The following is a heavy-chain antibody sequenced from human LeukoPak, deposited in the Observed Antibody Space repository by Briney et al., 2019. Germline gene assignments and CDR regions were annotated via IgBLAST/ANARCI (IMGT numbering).Heavy chain of an antibody. V-gene: IGHV5-51*01. CDR1: GYSFSNYW. D-gene: IGHD2-15*01. Sequence: GESLKISCKGSGYSFSNYWIGWVRQMPGKGLEWMGIIYPDDPDTRYSPSFQGQVTISADKSISTAYLQWSSLKASDTAMYYCARRRFCTGGSCYPQYYYDYWGQGTLVTVSS. CDR2: IYPDDPDT. CDR3: ARRRFCTGGSCYPQYYYDY. J-gene: IGHJ4*02.